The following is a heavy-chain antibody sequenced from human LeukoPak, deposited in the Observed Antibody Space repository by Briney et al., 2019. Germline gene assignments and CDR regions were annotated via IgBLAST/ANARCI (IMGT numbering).Heavy chain of an antibody. CDR1: GFTFSSSA. V-gene: IGHV3-23*01. CDR2: ISGSGSGGST. Sequence: GGSLRLSCAASGFTFSSSAMSWVRQAPGKGLEWVSNISGSGSGGSTYYADSVKGRFTISGDNAKNTLYLQMNSLRAEDTAVYYCARSGRGGAFDIWGQGTMVTVSS. CDR3: ARSGRGGAFDI. J-gene: IGHJ3*02. D-gene: IGHD1-26*01.